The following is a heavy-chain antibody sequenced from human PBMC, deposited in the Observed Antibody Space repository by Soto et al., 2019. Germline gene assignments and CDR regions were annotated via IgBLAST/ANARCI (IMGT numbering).Heavy chain of an antibody. CDR2: IYYSGST. Sequence: SETLSLTCTVSGGSISSYYWSWIRQPPGKGLEWIGYIYYSGSTNYNPSLKSRVTISVDTSKNQFSLKLSSVTAADTAVYYCARDRCSGGSCYSGYYYGMDVWGQGTTVTVSS. V-gene: IGHV4-59*01. J-gene: IGHJ6*02. D-gene: IGHD2-15*01. CDR3: ARDRCSGGSCYSGYYYGMDV. CDR1: GGSISSYY.